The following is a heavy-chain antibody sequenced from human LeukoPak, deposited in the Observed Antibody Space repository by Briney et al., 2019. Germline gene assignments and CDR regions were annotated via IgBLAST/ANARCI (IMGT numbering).Heavy chain of an antibody. D-gene: IGHD3-22*01. CDR1: DASISSYC. V-gene: IGHV4-4*07. CDR3: ARQGVEYYYDSSGCDH. J-gene: IGHJ4*02. CDR2: IYTSGRT. Sequence: SETLSLTCTVSDASISSYCWTWIRRPAGKGLEWIGHIYTSGRTNYNPSLKSRVTISVDTSKNQFSLKLSSVTAADTAVYYCARQGVEYYYDSSGCDHWGQGTLVTVSS.